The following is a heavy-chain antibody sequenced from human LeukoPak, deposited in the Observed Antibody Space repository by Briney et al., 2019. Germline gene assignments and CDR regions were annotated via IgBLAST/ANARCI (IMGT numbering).Heavy chain of an antibody. CDR1: GGSIRSYY. Sequence: SETLSLTCTVSGGSIRSYYWSWIRQPAGKGLEWIGRIYTSGSTNYNPSLKSRVTLSVDTSKNQFSLKLTSVTAADTAVYHCARMLIAAAGTHFDNWGQGTLVTVSS. CDR2: IYTSGST. J-gene: IGHJ4*02. CDR3: ARMLIAAAGTHFDN. V-gene: IGHV4-4*07. D-gene: IGHD6-13*01.